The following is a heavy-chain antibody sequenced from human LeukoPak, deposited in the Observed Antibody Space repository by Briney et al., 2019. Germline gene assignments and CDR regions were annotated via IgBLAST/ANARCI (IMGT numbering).Heavy chain of an antibody. V-gene: IGHV3-11*04. D-gene: IGHD3-3*01. Sequence: GGSLRLSCAASGFTFSDYYISWIRQAPGKGLEWVSYISSSGSTIYYADSVKGRFTIPRDNAKNSLYLQMNSLRAEDTAVYYCARAYDFWSGYPYYMDVWGKGTTVTVSS. CDR3: ARAYDFWSGYPYYMDV. CDR2: ISSSGSTI. J-gene: IGHJ6*03. CDR1: GFTFSDYY.